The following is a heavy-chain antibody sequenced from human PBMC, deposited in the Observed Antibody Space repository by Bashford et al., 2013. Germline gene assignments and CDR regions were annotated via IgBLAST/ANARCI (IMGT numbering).Heavy chain of an antibody. CDR1: GFTFDDYA. J-gene: IGHJ4*02. CDR3: AKGENYYDSSGYYYVGYYFDY. D-gene: IGHD3-22*01. CDR2: ISWNSGSI. V-gene: IGHV3-9*01. Sequence: SLRLSCAASGFTFDDYAMHWVRQAPGKGLEWVSGISWNSGSIGYADSVKGRFTISRDNSKNTLYLQMNSLRAEDTAVYYCAKGENYYDSSGYYYVGYYFDYWGQGTLVTVSS.